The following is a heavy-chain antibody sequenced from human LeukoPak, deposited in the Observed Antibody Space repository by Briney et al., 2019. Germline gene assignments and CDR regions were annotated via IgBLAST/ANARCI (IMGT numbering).Heavy chain of an antibody. D-gene: IGHD3-22*01. J-gene: IGHJ4*02. CDR3: ARGSRKGALHYYDSSGYYY. CDR2: IWYDGSNK. V-gene: IGHV3-33*01. Sequence: PGGSLRLSCAASGFTFSSYGMHWVRQAPGKGLEWVAVIWYDGSNKYYADSVKGRFTISRDNSKNTLYLQMNSLRAEDTAVYYCARGSRKGALHYYDSSGYYYWGQGTLVTVSS. CDR1: GFTFSSYG.